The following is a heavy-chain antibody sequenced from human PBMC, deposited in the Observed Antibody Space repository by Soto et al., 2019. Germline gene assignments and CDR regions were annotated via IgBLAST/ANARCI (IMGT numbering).Heavy chain of an antibody. Sequence: PSETLSLTCAVSGGSISSGDYYWSWIRQPPGKGLEWIGYIYYSGSTNYNPSLKSRVTISVDTSKNQFSLKLSSVIAADTAVYYCDRVRGRLIRFDPWGQGTLVTVSS. CDR3: DRVRGRLIRFDP. D-gene: IGHD2-8*01. CDR1: GGSISSGDYY. J-gene: IGHJ5*02. CDR2: IYYSGST. V-gene: IGHV4-30-4*01.